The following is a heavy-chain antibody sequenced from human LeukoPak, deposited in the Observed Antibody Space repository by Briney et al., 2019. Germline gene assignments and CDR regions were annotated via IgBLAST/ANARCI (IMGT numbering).Heavy chain of an antibody. J-gene: IGHJ4*02. Sequence: QPGWSLRLSCAASGFSFNTFWMHWVRQAPGKGLVWVSRINPDGSDTTYADSVRGRFTISRDNAKNTVYLQMTSLRVEDTAVYYCVRGLIALTGIDFWGQGTLVTVSS. CDR3: VRGLIALTGIDF. CDR1: GFSFNTFW. V-gene: IGHV3-74*01. CDR2: INPDGSDT. D-gene: IGHD3-16*02.